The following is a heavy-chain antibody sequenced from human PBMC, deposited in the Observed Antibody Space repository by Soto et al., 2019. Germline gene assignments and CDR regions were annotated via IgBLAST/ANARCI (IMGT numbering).Heavy chain of an antibody. V-gene: IGHV3-74*01. D-gene: IGHD6-13*01. CDR3: AREGLDTAGFFDI. CDR2: INSDGSRT. CDR1: GFTFSSYW. J-gene: IGHJ3*02. Sequence: EVQLVESGGCLVQPGGSLRLSCAASGFTFSSYWMHWVRQVPGKGLSWVARINSDGSRTSYADSVKGRFTISRDSAKNALYLQMNSLSADDTAVYYCAREGLDTAGFFDIWGHGTMVTVSS.